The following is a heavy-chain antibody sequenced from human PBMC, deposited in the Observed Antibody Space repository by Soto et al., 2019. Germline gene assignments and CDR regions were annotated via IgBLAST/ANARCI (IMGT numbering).Heavy chain of an antibody. CDR1: GFSLSTSGVA. Sequence: QITLKESGPTLVRPTQTLTLTCTFSGFSLSTSGVAVTWIRKPPGEALEWLALIYWDDDKRYNTSLKSRLTISKDTSRDQVVLTMANMDPLDTATYFCAHSQRGPRDFWGQGILVTVSS. CDR3: AHSQRGPRDF. V-gene: IGHV2-5*02. CDR2: IYWDDDK. D-gene: IGHD5-12*01. J-gene: IGHJ4*02.